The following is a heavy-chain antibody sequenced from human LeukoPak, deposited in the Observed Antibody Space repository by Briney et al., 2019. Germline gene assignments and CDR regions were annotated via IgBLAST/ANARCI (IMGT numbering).Heavy chain of an antibody. Sequence: GESLRISCKGSGYSFTTYWISWVRQMPGKGLEWMGRIDPSDSYTNYSPSFQGHVTISADKTISTAYLQWSSLKASDTAMYYCARRLGGRDAFDIWGQGTMVTVSS. V-gene: IGHV5-10-1*01. J-gene: IGHJ3*02. CDR3: ARRLGGRDAFDI. CDR2: IDPSDSYT. D-gene: IGHD4-23*01. CDR1: GYSFTTYW.